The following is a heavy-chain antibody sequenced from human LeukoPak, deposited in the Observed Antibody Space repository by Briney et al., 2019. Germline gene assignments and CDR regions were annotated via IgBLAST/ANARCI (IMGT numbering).Heavy chain of an antibody. J-gene: IGHJ4*02. V-gene: IGHV3-30-3*01. CDR3: ASLLVVPAANKRDY. CDR1: GFTFSSYA. D-gene: IGHD2-2*01. Sequence: GGSLRLSCAASGFTFSSYAMHWVRQAPGKGLEWVAVISYDGSNKYYADSVKGRFTISRDNSKNTLYLQMNSLRAEDTAVYYCASLLVVPAANKRDYWGQGTLVTVSS. CDR2: ISYDGSNK.